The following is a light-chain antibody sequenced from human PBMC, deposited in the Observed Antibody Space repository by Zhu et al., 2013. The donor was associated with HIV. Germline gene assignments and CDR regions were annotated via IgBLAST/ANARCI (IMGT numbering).Light chain of an antibody. CDR1: QDISSF. Sequence: EIVLTQSPATLSLSPGRRATLSCRASQDISSFLAWYQHKPGQAPRLLIYHASHRAPGIPDRFSGGGSGTYFYLTISRLEPEDFAVYFCHQYRYSPRSFGQGTKLEVK. J-gene: IGKJ2*04. CDR3: HQYRYSPRS. CDR2: HAS. V-gene: IGKV3-11*01.